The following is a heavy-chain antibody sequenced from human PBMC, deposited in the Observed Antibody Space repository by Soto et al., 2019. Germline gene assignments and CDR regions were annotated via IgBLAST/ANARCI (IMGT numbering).Heavy chain of an antibody. CDR1: GGSFSGYY. D-gene: IGHD6-13*01. CDR2: INHSGST. Sequence: TSETLSLTCAVYGGSFSGYYWSWIRQPPGKGLEWIGEINHSGSTNYNPSLKSRVTISVDTSKNQFSLKLSSVTAADTAVYYCARDRAAATYYYYGMDVWGQGTTVTVSS. V-gene: IGHV4-34*01. J-gene: IGHJ6*02. CDR3: ARDRAAATYYYYGMDV.